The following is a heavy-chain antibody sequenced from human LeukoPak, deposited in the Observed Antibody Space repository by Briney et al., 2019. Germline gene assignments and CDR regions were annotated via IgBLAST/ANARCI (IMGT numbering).Heavy chain of an antibody. V-gene: IGHV1-46*01. Sequence: ASVKVSCKASGYTFTSYYMHWVRQAPGQGLEWMGIINPSGGSTSYAQKFQGRVTMTRDMSTSTVYMELSSLRSEDTAVYYCARAHYDILTGYSFDYWGQGTLVTVSS. J-gene: IGHJ4*02. D-gene: IGHD3-9*01. CDR2: INPSGGST. CDR3: ARAHYDILTGYSFDY. CDR1: GYTFTSYY.